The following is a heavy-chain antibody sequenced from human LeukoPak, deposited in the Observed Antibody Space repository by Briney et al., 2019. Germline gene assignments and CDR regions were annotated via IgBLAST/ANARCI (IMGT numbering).Heavy chain of an antibody. Sequence: SETLSLTCTVSGGSISSGDYYWSWIRQPPGKGLEWIGYISYSGSTNYNPSLKSRVTISVDTSKNQFSLKLSSVTAADTAVYYCARAALTGYYFPFDYWGQGTLVTVSS. CDR3: ARAALTGYYFPFDY. J-gene: IGHJ4*02. CDR2: ISYSGST. CDR1: GGSISSGDYY. V-gene: IGHV4-61*08. D-gene: IGHD3-9*01.